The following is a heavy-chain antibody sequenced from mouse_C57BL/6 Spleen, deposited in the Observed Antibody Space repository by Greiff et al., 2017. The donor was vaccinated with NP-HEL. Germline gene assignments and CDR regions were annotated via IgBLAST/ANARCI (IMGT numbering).Heavy chain of an antibody. Sequence: QVQLQQSGAELARPGASVKLSCKASGYTFTSYGISWVKQRTGQGLEWIGEIYPRSGNTYYNEKFKGKATLTADKSSSTAYMELRSLTSEDAAVYFCARYSYDYDPYYYAMDYWGQGTSVTVSS. J-gene: IGHJ4*01. CDR3: ARYSYDYDPYYYAMDY. CDR1: GYTFTSYG. V-gene: IGHV1-81*01. CDR2: IYPRSGNT. D-gene: IGHD2-4*01.